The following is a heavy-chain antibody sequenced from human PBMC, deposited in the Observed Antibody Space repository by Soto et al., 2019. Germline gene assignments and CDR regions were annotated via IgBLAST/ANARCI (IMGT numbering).Heavy chain of an antibody. J-gene: IGHJ4*02. V-gene: IGHV3-30*04. CDR3: ARVPSSSGRAHFDY. D-gene: IGHD2-15*01. CDR2: ISYDGRNK. CDR1: GLPFSSYV. Sequence: QVQLLGSGGAVVKPGRSLGLSVAASGLPFSSYVMHWFRKVPGKGWEWVAVISYDGRNKYYEDSVKDRLTIARDNSKNTLYLQMNSLRAEDTAVYYCARVPSSSGRAHFDYWGQGTLVTVSS.